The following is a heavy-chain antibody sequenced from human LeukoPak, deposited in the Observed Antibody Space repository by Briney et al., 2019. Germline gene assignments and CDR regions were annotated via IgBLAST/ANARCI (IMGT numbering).Heavy chain of an antibody. CDR3: ARDLEGGYQLLKY. Sequence: GGSLRLSCAASGFSFSTYGMHWVRQAPGKGLEWVAVIWYDGSNKYYADSVKSRFTISRDNSKNTLYLQMNSLRAEDTAVYYCARDLEGGYQLLKYWGQGTLVTVSS. J-gene: IGHJ4*02. D-gene: IGHD2-2*01. V-gene: IGHV3-33*01. CDR2: IWYDGSNK. CDR1: GFSFSTYG.